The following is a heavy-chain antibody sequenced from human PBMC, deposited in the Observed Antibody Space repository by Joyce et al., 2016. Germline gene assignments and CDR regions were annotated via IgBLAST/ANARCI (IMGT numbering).Heavy chain of an antibody. V-gene: IGHV4-38-2*02. D-gene: IGHD7-27*01. CDR3: ARDPSTWASNWYFDL. Sequence: QVQLQESGPGLVKPSETLSLICAVSDYAISSAYYWAWIRQHPGKGLEWMGSIYHTGSTYRNPSLKIRLTISLDTSKNQFSLQLTSVAAADTAVYYCARDPSTWASNWYFDLWGRGSLVTVSS. J-gene: IGHJ2*01. CDR2: IYHTGST. CDR1: DYAISSAYY.